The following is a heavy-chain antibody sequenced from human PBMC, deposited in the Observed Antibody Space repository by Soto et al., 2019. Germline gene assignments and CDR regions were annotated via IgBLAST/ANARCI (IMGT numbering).Heavy chain of an antibody. CDR3: ARGRIAARRFDY. Sequence: SETLSLTCTVSGGSIISYYWNWIRQPPGKGLEWIGYIYYSGSTDYNPSLKSRVTISVDTSKNQFSLKLSSVTATDTAVYYCARGRIAARRFDYWGQGTLVTVSS. J-gene: IGHJ4*02. CDR2: IYYSGST. V-gene: IGHV4-59*01. D-gene: IGHD6-6*01. CDR1: GGSIISYY.